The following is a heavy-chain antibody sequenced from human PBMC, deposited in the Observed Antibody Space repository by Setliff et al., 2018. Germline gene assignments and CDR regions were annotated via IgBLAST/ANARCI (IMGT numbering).Heavy chain of an antibody. V-gene: IGHV4-59*11. J-gene: IGHJ3*02. D-gene: IGHD3-3*01. CDR2: IYYSGNT. Sequence: SETLSLTCSVSGGSIDSHYWSWIRQPPGKGLEWIGSIYYSGNTNYNPSLKSRVTISIDTSKNQFSLKLGSVTAADTAVYHCARGKTFFGAFIRAFDIWGQGRMVTVS. CDR3: ARGKTFFGAFIRAFDI. CDR1: GGSIDSHY.